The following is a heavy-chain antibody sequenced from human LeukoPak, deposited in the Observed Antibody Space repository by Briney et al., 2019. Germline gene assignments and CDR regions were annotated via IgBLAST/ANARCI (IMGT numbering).Heavy chain of an antibody. D-gene: IGHD6-13*01. J-gene: IGHJ5*02. CDR3: ARRIAAAGRFDP. Sequence: SETLSLTCTVSGGSISSHYWSWIRQPPGKGLEWIGYIYYSGSTNYNPSLKSRVTISVDTSKNQFSLKLSSVTAADTAVYYCARRIAAAGRFDPWGQGTLVTVSS. CDR2: IYYSGST. V-gene: IGHV4-59*11. CDR1: GGSISSHY.